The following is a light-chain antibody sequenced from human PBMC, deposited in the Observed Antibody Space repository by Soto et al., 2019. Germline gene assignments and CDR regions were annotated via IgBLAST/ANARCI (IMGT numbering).Light chain of an antibody. Sequence: QSALTQPASVSGSPEQSITISCTGPGSDVGSFDLVSWYQQHPGQAPKLIIFEGSKRPSGVSDRFSGSKSDNRASLTISGLQAEDEADYYCSSYAGSLTWVFGGGTKLTVL. CDR1: GSDVGSFDL. J-gene: IGLJ3*02. CDR2: EGS. CDR3: SSYAGSLTWV. V-gene: IGLV2-23*01.